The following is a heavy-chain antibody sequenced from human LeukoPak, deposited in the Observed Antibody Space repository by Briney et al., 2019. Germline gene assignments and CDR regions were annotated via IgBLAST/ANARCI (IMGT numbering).Heavy chain of an antibody. J-gene: IGHJ4*02. D-gene: IGHD4-23*01. CDR3: ARDFDYGGNTPFFDC. CDR2: ISAYNGNT. Sequence: ASVKVSCKASGYTFTSYGISWVRQAPGQGLEWMGWISAYNGNTNYAQKLQGRVTMTTDTSTSTAYMELRSLRSDDTAVYYCARDFDYGGNTPFFDCWGQGTLVAVSS. V-gene: IGHV1-18*01. CDR1: GYTFTSYG.